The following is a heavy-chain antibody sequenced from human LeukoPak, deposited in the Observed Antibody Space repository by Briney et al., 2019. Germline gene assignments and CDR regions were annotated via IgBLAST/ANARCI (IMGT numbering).Heavy chain of an antibody. V-gene: IGHV1-2*02. Sequence: ASVKVSCKASGYTFTGYYMHWVRPAPGQVLEWMGWINPNSGGTNYAQKFQGRVTMTRDTSISTAYMELSRLRSDDTAVYYCASSKAYSGYEFDYWGQGTLVTVSP. CDR3: ASSKAYSGYEFDY. J-gene: IGHJ4*02. CDR1: GYTFTGYY. D-gene: IGHD5-12*01. CDR2: INPNSGGT.